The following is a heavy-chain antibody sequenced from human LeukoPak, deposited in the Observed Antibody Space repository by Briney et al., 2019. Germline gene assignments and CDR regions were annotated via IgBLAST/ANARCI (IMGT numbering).Heavy chain of an antibody. Sequence: QPSETLSLTCAVYGGSFSGYYWSWVRQAPGKGLEWVSAISGSGGSTYYADSVKGRFTISRDNSKNTLYLQMNSLRAEDTAVYYCAKSRPRYGDYMGDYWGQGTLVTVSS. V-gene: IGHV3-23*01. D-gene: IGHD4-17*01. J-gene: IGHJ4*02. CDR2: ISGSGGST. CDR3: AKSRPRYGDYMGDY. CDR1: GGSFSGYY.